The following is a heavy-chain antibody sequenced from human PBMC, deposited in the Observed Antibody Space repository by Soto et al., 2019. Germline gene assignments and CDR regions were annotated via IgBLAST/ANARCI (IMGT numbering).Heavy chain of an antibody. D-gene: IGHD6-13*01. Sequence: SETLSLTCTVSGGSISSYYWSWIRQPPGKGLEWIGYIYYSGSTNYNPSLKSRVTISVDTSKNQFSLKLSSVTAADTAVYYCARDLKQQLVRGAYYYGMDVWRQGTTVTVSS. CDR1: GGSISSYY. CDR2: IYYSGST. CDR3: ARDLKQQLVRGAYYYGMDV. J-gene: IGHJ6*02. V-gene: IGHV4-59*01.